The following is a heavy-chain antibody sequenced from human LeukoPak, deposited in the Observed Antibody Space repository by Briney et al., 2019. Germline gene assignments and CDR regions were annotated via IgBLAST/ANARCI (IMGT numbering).Heavy chain of an antibody. CDR3: APPPGRLGFR. V-gene: IGHV1-69*04. CDR2: IIPILGIA. D-gene: IGHD1-14*01. Sequence: ASVKVSCKVSGGTFSSYAISWVRQAPGQGLEWMGRIIPILGIANYAQKFQGRVTIPADKPTSTAYMERSSLRSEYTAVYYCAPPPGRLGFRWSQETRVTVSS. CDR1: GGTFSSYA. J-gene: IGHJ4*02.